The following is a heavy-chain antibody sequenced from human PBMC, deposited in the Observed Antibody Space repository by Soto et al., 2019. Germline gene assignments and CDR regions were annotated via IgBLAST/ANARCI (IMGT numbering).Heavy chain of an antibody. J-gene: IGHJ1*01. CDR1: GGSFSGYY. V-gene: IGHV4-34*01. D-gene: IGHD2-2*01. CDR3: ARGTGYCSSTSCYARYFQH. Sequence: SETLSLTCAVYGGSFSGYYWSWIRQPPGKGLEWIGEINHSGSTNYNPSLKSRVTISVDTSKNQFSLKLSSVTAADTAVYYCARGTGYCSSTSCYARYFQHWGQGTLVTVSS. CDR2: INHSGST.